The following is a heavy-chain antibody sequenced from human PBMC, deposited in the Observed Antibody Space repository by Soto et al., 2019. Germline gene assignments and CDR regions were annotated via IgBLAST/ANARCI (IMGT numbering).Heavy chain of an antibody. CDR1: GGSISSSSYY. J-gene: IGHJ4*02. D-gene: IGHD5-18*01. CDR2: IYYSGST. Sequence: SETLSLTCTVSGGSISSSSYYWGWIRQPPGKGLEWIGSIYYSGSTYYNPSLKSRVTISVDTSKNQFSLKLSSVTAADTAVYYCARFEYSQAYWGQGTLVTVS. V-gene: IGHV4-39*01. CDR3: ARFEYSQAY.